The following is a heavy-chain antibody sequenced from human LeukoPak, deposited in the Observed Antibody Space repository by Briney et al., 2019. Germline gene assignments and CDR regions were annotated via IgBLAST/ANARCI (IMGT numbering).Heavy chain of an antibody. J-gene: IGHJ4*02. Sequence: PGRSLRLSCAASGFTFSSYGMHWVRQAPGKGLEWVAVIWYDGSNKYYADSVKGRFTISRDNSKNTLYLQMNSLRAEDTAVYYCAKDGVLWFGELSDWGQGTLVTVSS. CDR3: AKDGVLWFGELSD. D-gene: IGHD3-10*01. CDR2: IWYDGSNK. CDR1: GFTFSSYG. V-gene: IGHV3-33*06.